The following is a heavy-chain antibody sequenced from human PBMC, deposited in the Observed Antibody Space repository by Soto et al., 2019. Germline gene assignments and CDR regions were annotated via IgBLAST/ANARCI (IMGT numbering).Heavy chain of an antibody. V-gene: IGHV4-31*03. CDR2: IYYSGST. CDR3: ARATYGDYYXGNFDY. CDR1: GGSISSGGYY. D-gene: IGHD4-17*01. J-gene: IGHJ4*02. Sequence: SGTLSLTCTVSGGSISSGGYYWSWIRQHPGKGLEWIGYIYYSGSTYYNPSLKSRVTISVDTSKNQFSLKLSSVTAADTAVYYCARATYGDYYXGNFDYWGKGTLVTVS.